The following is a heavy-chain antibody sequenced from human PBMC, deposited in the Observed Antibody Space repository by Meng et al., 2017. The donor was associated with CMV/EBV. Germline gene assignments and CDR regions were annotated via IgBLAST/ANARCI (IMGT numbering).Heavy chain of an antibody. CDR1: GGTLSSYA. V-gene: IGHV1-69*12. J-gene: IGHJ2*01. CDR3: AREVDDYGDGWYFDL. CDR2: IIPIFGTA. Sequence: QVQLVQSGAEVKKPGSSVKVSCKASGGTLSSYAISWVRQAPGQGLEWMGGIIPIFGTANYAQKFQGRVTITADESTSTAYMELSSLRSEDTAVYYCAREVDDYGDGWYFDLWGRGTLVTVSS. D-gene: IGHD4-17*01.